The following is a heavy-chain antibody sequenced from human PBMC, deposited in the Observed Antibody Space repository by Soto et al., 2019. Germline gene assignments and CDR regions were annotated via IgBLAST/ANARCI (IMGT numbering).Heavy chain of an antibody. CDR1: GFTFSTYA. V-gene: IGHV3-23*01. CDR3: AKRQTSSWSPLDC. CDR2: VSGSGDGT. J-gene: IGHJ4*02. D-gene: IGHD6-13*01. Sequence: GGSLRLSCAGSGFTFSTYAMSWVRQAPGKGLEWVSVVSGSGDGTYYADSVKGRFTISRDNSKNTVYLQMNSLRAEDTAVYYCAKRQTSSWSPLDCWGQGTQVTVSS.